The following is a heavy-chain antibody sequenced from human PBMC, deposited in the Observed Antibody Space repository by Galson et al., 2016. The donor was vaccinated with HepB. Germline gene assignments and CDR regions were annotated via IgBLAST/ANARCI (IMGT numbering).Heavy chain of an antibody. CDR3: ARDWTGYSNGGWFDP. J-gene: IGHJ5*02. CDR2: ISWNSGSK. Sequence: SLRLSCAASGFTFDDYAMYWVRQASGKGLEWVSGISWNSGSKDYADSVKGRFTISRDNAKNSLYLQMNSLRVEDTAVYYCARDWTGYSNGGWFDPWGRGTLVTVSS. V-gene: IGHV3-9*01. D-gene: IGHD6-19*01. CDR1: GFTFDDYA.